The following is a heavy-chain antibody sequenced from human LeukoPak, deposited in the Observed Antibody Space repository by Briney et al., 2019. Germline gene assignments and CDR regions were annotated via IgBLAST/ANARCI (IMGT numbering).Heavy chain of an antibody. CDR3: ARDPVTRYYDSSGYHNWFDP. CDR1: GYTFTGYY. D-gene: IGHD3-22*01. CDR2: INPNSGGT. Sequence: GASVKVSCKASGYTFTGYYMHWVRQAPGQGLEWVGWINPNSGGTNYAQKFQGRVTMTRDTSISTAYMELSRLRSDDTAVYYCARDPVTRYYDSSGYHNWFDPWGQGTLVTVSS. J-gene: IGHJ5*02. V-gene: IGHV1-2*02.